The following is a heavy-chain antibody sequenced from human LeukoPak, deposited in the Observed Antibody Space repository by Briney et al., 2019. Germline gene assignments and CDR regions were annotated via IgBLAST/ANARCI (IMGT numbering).Heavy chain of an antibody. CDR2: IIPIFGTA. J-gene: IGHJ6*04. V-gene: IGHV1-69*13. D-gene: IGHD5-12*01. Sequence: SVKVSCKASGYTFTDYFMHWVRQAPGQGLEWMGGIIPIFGTANYAQKFQGRVTITADESTSTAYMELSSLRSEDTAVYYCARDYLVVATITETYYYYYGMDVWGKGTTVTVSS. CDR3: ARDYLVVATITETYYYYYGMDV. CDR1: GYTFTDYF.